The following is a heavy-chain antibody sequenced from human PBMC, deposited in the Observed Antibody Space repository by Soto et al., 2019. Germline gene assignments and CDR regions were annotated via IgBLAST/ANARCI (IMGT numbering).Heavy chain of an antibody. D-gene: IGHD4-4*01. Sequence: SVKVSCKASGGTFRSYAISWVRQAPGQGLEWMGGIIPIFGTANYAQKFQGRVTITADESTSTAYMELSSLRSEDTAVYYCARDAVTTLESYYYYYGMDVWGQGTTVTVSS. J-gene: IGHJ6*02. V-gene: IGHV1-69*13. CDR1: GGTFRSYA. CDR3: ARDAVTTLESYYYYYGMDV. CDR2: IIPIFGTA.